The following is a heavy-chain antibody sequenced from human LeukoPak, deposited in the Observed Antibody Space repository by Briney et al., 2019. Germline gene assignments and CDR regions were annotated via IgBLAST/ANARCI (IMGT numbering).Heavy chain of an antibody. D-gene: IGHD3-10*01. CDR1: GFTFDDYA. CDR2: ISWNSGSI. J-gene: IGHJ4*02. CDR3: AKAESRYYYGSGSYLAF. V-gene: IGHV3-9*01. Sequence: GGSLRLSCAASGFTFDDYAMHWVRQAPGKGLEWVSGISWNSGSIGYADSVKGRFTISRDNSKTTLYLQMNSLRDEDTAMYYCAKAESRYYYGSGSYLAFWGQGTRVTVSS.